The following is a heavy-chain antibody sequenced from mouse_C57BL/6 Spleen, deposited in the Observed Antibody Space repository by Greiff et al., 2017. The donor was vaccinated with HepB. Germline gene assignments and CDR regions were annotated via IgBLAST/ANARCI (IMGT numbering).Heavy chain of an antibody. J-gene: IGHJ1*03. CDR3: ARDQRYFDV. CDR1: GYAFSSSW. CDR2: IYPGDGDT. V-gene: IGHV1-82*01. Sequence: VQLQQSGPELVKPGASVKISCKASGYAFSSSWMNWVKQRPGKGLEWIGRIYPGDGDTNYNGKFKGKATLTADKSSSTAYMQLISLTSEDSAVYFCARDQRYFDVWGTGTTVTVSS.